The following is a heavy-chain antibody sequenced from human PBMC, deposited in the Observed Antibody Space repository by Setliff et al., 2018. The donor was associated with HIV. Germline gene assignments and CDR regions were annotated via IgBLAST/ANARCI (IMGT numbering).Heavy chain of an antibody. Sequence: GASVKVSCKVSGFTLREVSMHWVRQAPAKGLEWMGYFDPEDGETVYALKFQGRVTMTEDTSTDTAYMELSGLRSEDTAVHYCAIGMVGGWLRPMPDFWGQGALVTVSS. D-gene: IGHD1-26*01. CDR1: GFTLREVS. CDR3: AIGMVGGWLRPMPDF. J-gene: IGHJ4*02. V-gene: IGHV1-24*01. CDR2: FDPEDGET.